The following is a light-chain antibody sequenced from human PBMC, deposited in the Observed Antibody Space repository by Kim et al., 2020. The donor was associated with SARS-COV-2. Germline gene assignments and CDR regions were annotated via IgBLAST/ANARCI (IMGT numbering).Light chain of an antibody. CDR3: EAWDDSLNVYV. J-gene: IGLJ1*01. Sequence: QSVLTQPPSVSEAPRQRVTISCSGSSSNIGNNAVNWYQQLTGKAPILLIYYDDLLPSGVSDRFSGSKSGTSASLAISGLQSEDEADYYCEAWDDSLNVYVFVTGTKVTVL. CDR2: YDD. CDR1: SSNIGNNA. V-gene: IGLV1-36*01.